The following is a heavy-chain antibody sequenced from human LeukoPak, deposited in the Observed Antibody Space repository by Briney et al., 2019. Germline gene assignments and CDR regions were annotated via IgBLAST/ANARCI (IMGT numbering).Heavy chain of an antibody. D-gene: IGHD3-10*01. CDR3: ARGARLVRYWYFDL. CDR1: GGSFSGYY. CDR2: INHSGST. Sequence: SETLSLTCAVYGGSFSGYYWSWIRQPPGKGLEWIGEINHSGSTNYNPSLKSRVTISVDTSKNQFSLKLSSVTAADTAVYYCARGARLVRYWYFDLWGRGTLVTVSS. J-gene: IGHJ2*01. V-gene: IGHV4-34*01.